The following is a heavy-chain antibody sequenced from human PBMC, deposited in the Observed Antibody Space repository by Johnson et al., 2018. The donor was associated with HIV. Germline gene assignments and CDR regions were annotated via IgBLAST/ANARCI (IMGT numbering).Heavy chain of an antibody. CDR1: GFTFSTYG. J-gene: IGHJ3*02. CDR2: IRYDGSNK. D-gene: IGHD2-2*01. V-gene: IGHV3-30*02. Sequence: QMLLVESGGGVVQPGGSLRLSCAASGFTFSTYGMHWVRQSPGKGLEWMTLIRYDGSNKYYADSVKGRFTISRDNSKNTLYLQRNSLRAEDTAVYYCAGRNAGVAFDIWGQGTMVTVSS. CDR3: AGRNAGVAFDI.